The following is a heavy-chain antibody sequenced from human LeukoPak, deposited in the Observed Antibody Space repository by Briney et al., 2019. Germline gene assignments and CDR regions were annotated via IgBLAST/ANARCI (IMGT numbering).Heavy chain of an antibody. D-gene: IGHD2-2*01. CDR2: IYYSGST. Sequence: SQTLSLTCTVSGGSISSGDYYWSWIRQPPGKGLEWIGYIYYSGSTYYNPSLKSRVTISVDTSKNQFSLKLSSVTAADTAVYYCARTVVPAGLVFDPWGQGALVTVSS. J-gene: IGHJ5*02. V-gene: IGHV4-30-4*08. CDR3: ARTVVPAGLVFDP. CDR1: GGSISSGDYY.